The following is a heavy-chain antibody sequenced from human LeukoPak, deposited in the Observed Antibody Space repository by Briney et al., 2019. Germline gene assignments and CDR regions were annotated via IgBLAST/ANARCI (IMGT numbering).Heavy chain of an antibody. V-gene: IGHV4-34*01. CDR3: ARGFLDRIVGATYGRYFDL. Sequence: SETLSLTCAVYGGSFSGYYWSWIRQPPGKGLEWIGEINHSGSTNYNPPLKSRVTISVDTSKNQFSLKLSSVTAADTAVYYCARGFLDRIVGATYGRYFDLWGRGTLVTVSS. D-gene: IGHD1-26*01. CDR1: GGSFSGYY. J-gene: IGHJ2*01. CDR2: INHSGST.